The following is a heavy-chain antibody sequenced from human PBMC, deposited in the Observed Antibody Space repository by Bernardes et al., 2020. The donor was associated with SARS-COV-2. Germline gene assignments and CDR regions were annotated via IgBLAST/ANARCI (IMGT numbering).Heavy chain of an antibody. CDR3: ARDVPRDWNDDAFAI. D-gene: IGHD1-1*01. V-gene: IGHV3-33*01. J-gene: IGHJ3*02. CDR1: GFTFSSYG. CDR2: IWYDGSNK. Sequence: GGSLRLSCAASGFTFSSYGMHWVRQAPGKGLEWVAVIWYDGSNKYYAASVKGRFTISRDNSKNTLYLQMTSLRAEDTAVYYCARDVPRDWNDDAFAIWGQGTMVTVSS.